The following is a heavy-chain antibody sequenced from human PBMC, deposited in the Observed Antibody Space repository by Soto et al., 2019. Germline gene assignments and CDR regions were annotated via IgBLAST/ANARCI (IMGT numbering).Heavy chain of an antibody. V-gene: IGHV4-31*03. J-gene: IGHJ6*04. D-gene: IGHD3-9*01. CDR3: ARASTIHSYYGMDV. CDR2: IYYSGST. Sequence: TLSLSATVSDVSIRSGGYYWSGICQHPGQGLEWLGSIYYSGSTYDAPYLKSRVSISVDTSKNQFSLKLSSVTAADTDVYYCARASTIHSYYGMDVWGKASTVTVSS. CDR1: DVSIRSGGYY.